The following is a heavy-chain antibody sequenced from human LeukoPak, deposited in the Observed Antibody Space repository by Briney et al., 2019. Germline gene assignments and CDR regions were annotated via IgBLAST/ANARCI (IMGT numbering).Heavy chain of an antibody. CDR3: AKAPVTSCRGAYCYPFDY. CDR1: GFTFSRYA. V-gene: IGHV3-23*01. Sequence: GGSLRLSCAASGFTFSRYAMSWVRQAPGKGLEWVSAISGSGGSTYYGDSVKGRFTISRDSSKNTLYLQMNSLRAEDAAVYYCAKAPVTSCRGAYCYPFDYWGQGTLVTVSS. J-gene: IGHJ4*02. D-gene: IGHD2-21*01. CDR2: ISGSGGST.